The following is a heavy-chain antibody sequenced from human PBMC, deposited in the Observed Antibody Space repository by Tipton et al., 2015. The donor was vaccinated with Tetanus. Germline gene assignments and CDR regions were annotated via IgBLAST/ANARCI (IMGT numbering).Heavy chain of an antibody. CDR1: GGSFSGYY. V-gene: IGHV4-34*01. Sequence: TLSLTCAVYGGSFSGYYWSWIRQPPGKGLEWIGEINHSGSTNYNPSLKSRVTISVDTSKNQFSLKLSSVTAADTAVYYCARRGSSGWLLKDWGQGTLVTVSS. CDR3: ARRGSSGWLLKD. J-gene: IGHJ4*02. D-gene: IGHD6-19*01. CDR2: INHSGST.